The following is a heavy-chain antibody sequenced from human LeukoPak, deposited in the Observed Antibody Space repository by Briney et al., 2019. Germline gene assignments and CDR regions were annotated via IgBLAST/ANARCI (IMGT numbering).Heavy chain of an antibody. CDR1: GYSISSGYY. CDR2: IYHSGST. D-gene: IGHD2-2*01. J-gene: IGHJ5*02. V-gene: IGHV4-38-2*02. Sequence: SETLSLTCTVSGYSISSGYYWGWIRQHPGKGLEWIGSIYHSGSTYYNPSLKSRVTISVDTSKNQFSLKLSSVTAADTAVYYCARDETVVPAATSPWFDPWGQGTPVTVSS. CDR3: ARDETVVPAATSPWFDP.